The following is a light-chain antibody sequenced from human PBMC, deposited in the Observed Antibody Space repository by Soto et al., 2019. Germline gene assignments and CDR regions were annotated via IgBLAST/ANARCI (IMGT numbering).Light chain of an antibody. CDR1: QSIGST. Sequence: EIVMTQSPATLSVSPGERATLSCRASQSIGSTLAWYQQKPGQTPRLLIYDASTRATGIPARFSGIGSGTDFTLTISRLEPDDFAMYYCQQYGYSPRTLDQGTKVDIK. CDR2: DAS. J-gene: IGKJ1*01. CDR3: QQYGYSPRT. V-gene: IGKV3-15*01.